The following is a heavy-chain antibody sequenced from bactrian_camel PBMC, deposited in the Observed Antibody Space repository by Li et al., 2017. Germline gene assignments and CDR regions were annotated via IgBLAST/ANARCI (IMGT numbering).Heavy chain of an antibody. V-gene: IGHV3S1*01. J-gene: IGHJ4*01. CDR1: LNPDSRYC. Sequence: HVQLVESGGGSVQAGGSLRLSCVTSLNPDSRYCLGWFRQAPGKEREGVALVYTAADYADYADSVKGRFAGSKDVATNTVYLQMYNLQPEDTAMYYCTTIKCLRGRVLSEGFWGQGTQVTVSS. CDR3: TTIKCLRGRVLSEGF. D-gene: IGHD7*01. CDR2: VYTAADYA.